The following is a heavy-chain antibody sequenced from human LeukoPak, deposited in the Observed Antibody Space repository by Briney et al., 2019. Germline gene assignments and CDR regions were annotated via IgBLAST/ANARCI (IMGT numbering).Heavy chain of an antibody. V-gene: IGHV3-23*01. Sequence: GGSLRLSCAASGFTFSSYWMHWVRQAPGKGLEWVSGVIGGAGGTYYADSVKGRFTISRDNAKNTLYLQMNSLRAEDTAVYYCAHGSMYQLDYWGQGTLVTVSS. D-gene: IGHD2-2*01. CDR3: AHGSMYQLDY. CDR2: VIGGAGGT. CDR1: GFTFSSYW. J-gene: IGHJ4*02.